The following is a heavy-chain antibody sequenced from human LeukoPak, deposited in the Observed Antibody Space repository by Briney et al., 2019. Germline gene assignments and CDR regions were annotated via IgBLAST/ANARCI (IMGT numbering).Heavy chain of an antibody. J-gene: IGHJ5*02. Sequence: PGGSLRLSCAASGFTFSSYSMNWVRQAPGKGLEWVSSISSSSSYIYYVDSVKGRFTISRDNAKNSLYLQMNSLRAEDTAVYYCASWEKYCSGGSCYRWGQGTLVTVSS. CDR2: ISSSSSYI. CDR1: GFTFSSYS. CDR3: ASWEKYCSGGSCYR. V-gene: IGHV3-21*01. D-gene: IGHD2-15*01.